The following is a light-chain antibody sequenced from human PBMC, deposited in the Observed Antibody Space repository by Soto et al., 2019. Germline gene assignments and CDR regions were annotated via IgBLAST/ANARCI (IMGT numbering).Light chain of an antibody. Sequence: EVVMTQSPATLSVSPGERATLSCRASQTVSSNLAWYQQKPGQAPRLLIYDAFYRAAGVPARFSGVGSGTDFTLTISSLEPEDFAFYYCQQRKDWPLTFGGGTRVEI. CDR1: QTVSSN. V-gene: IGKV3-11*01. J-gene: IGKJ4*01. CDR3: QQRKDWPLT. CDR2: DAF.